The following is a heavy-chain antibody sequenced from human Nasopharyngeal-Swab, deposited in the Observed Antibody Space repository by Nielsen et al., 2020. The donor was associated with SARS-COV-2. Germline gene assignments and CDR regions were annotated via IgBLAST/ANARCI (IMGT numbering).Heavy chain of an antibody. V-gene: IGHV1-46*01. D-gene: IGHD6-19*01. CDR2: INPSGGST. CDR1: GYTFTSYY. CDR3: ARDIKGSGWKYYYYYGMDV. Sequence: ASVKVSCKASGYTFTSYYMHWVRQAPGQGLEWMGIINPSGGSTSYAQKFQGRVTMTRDTSTSTVYMELSSLRSEDTAMYYCARDIKGSGWKYYYYYGMDVWGQGTTVTVSS. J-gene: IGHJ6*02.